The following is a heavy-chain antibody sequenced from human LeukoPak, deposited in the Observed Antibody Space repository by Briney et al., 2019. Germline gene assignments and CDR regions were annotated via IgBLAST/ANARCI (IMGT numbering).Heavy chain of an antibody. CDR3: AKGLAGFDY. Sequence: KSSETLSLTCTVSGGSISSYYWNWIRQPPGKGLEWIGYIYHSGSTNYNPSLKSRVTISLDTSKNQFSLKLTSVTAADTAVYHCAKGLAGFDYWGQGTLVTVSS. CDR2: IYHSGST. D-gene: IGHD5/OR15-5a*01. V-gene: IGHV4-59*01. J-gene: IGHJ4*02. CDR1: GGSISSYY.